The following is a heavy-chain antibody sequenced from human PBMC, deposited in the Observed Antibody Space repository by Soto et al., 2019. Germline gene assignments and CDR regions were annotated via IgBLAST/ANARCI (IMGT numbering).Heavy chain of an antibody. D-gene: IGHD3-3*01. V-gene: IGHV4-38-2*02. Sequence: LSETLSLTCAVSGYSISSGYYWGWIRQPPGKGLEWIGSIYHSGSTYYNPSLKSRVTISVDTSKNQFSLKLSSVTAADTAVYYCARDGIGWYYDFWSGYYGPGAYGMDVWGQGTTVTVSS. CDR2: IYHSGST. CDR1: GYSISSGYY. CDR3: ARDGIGWYYDFWSGYYGPGAYGMDV. J-gene: IGHJ6*02.